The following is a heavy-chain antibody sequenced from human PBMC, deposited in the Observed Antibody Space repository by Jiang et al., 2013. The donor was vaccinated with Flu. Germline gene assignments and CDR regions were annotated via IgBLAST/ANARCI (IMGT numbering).Heavy chain of an antibody. CDR2: IYYSGST. V-gene: IGHV4-39*01. CDR3: ARQRPDSSRFDY. CDR1: GGSISSSSYY. D-gene: IGHD6-13*01. J-gene: IGHJ4*02. Sequence: ETLSLTCTVSGGSISSSSYYWGWIRQPPGKGLEWIGSIYYSGSTYYNPSLKSRVTISVDTSKNQFSLKLSSVTAADTAVYYCARQRPDSSRFDYWGQGTLVTVSS.